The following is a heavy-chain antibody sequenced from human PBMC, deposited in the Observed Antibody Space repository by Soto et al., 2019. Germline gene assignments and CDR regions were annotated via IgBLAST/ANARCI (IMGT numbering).Heavy chain of an antibody. J-gene: IGHJ5*02. Sequence: GGSLRLSCAASGFTFSSYGMHWVRQAPGKGLEWVAVIWYDGSNKYYADSVKGRFTISRDNSKNTLYLQMNSLRAEDTAVYYCARDLDYGSWFDPWGQGTLVTVSS. CDR1: GFTFSSYG. CDR2: IWYDGSNK. V-gene: IGHV3-33*01. CDR3: ARDLDYGSWFDP. D-gene: IGHD4-17*01.